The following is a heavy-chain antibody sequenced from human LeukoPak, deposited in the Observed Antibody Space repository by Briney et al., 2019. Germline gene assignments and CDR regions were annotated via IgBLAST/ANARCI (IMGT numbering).Heavy chain of an antibody. J-gene: IGHJ2*01. CDR2: ISSSGSTI. D-gene: IGHD2-15*01. V-gene: IGHV3-48*03. CDR1: GFTFSSYE. CDR3: ARDRGPRYCSGGSCYSRWYFDL. Sequence: GGSLRLSCAASGFTFSSYEMNWVRQAPGKGLEWVSYISSSGSTIYYADSVKGRFTISRDNAKNSLYLQMNSLRAEDTAVYYCARDRGPRYCSGGSCYSRWYFDLWGRGTLVTVSS.